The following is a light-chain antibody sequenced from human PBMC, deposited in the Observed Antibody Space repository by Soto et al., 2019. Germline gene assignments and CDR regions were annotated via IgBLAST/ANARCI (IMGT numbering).Light chain of an antibody. CDR3: QQYGSSPLT. V-gene: IGKV3-20*01. Sequence: EIVLTQSPGTLSLSPGERATLSCMASQSVSSSYLARYQQKPGQAPRLLIYGASSRATAIPDSFSDSGSGTDFTLTISRLEPEDFAVYYCQQYGSSPLTFGGWTKVESK. CDR1: QSVSSSY. CDR2: GAS. J-gene: IGKJ4*01.